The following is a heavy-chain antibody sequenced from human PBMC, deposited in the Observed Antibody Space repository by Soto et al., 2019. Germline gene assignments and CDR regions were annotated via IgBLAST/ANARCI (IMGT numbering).Heavy chain of an antibody. CDR1: GLTFGHSA. V-gene: IGHV3-23*01. CDR2: ISGTGGAA. Sequence: TRGSLRLSCAASGLTFGHSAMSWVRQAPGKGLEWVAAISGTGGAAYYADSVKGRFTISRDNSRNTLFLPTNSLRVDDTAIYHCAKPEEVVRGFDFWGLGTLVTISS. CDR3: AKPEEVVRGFDF. D-gene: IGHD3-10*01. J-gene: IGHJ4*02.